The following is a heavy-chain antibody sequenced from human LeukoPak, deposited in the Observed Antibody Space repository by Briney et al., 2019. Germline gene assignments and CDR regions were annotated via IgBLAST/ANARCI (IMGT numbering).Heavy chain of an antibody. CDR1: GVSFKSFE. CDR2: ISSSGSTI. V-gene: IGHV3-48*03. CDR3: ARALD. J-gene: IGHJ1*01. D-gene: IGHD3-16*01. Sequence: GGSLRLSCAAPGVSFKSFEMNWLRQAPGKGLEWLSYISSSGSTIYYADSVKGRFTISRDNAKNSLYLQMNSLRAEDTAVYYCARALDWGQGTLVTVSS.